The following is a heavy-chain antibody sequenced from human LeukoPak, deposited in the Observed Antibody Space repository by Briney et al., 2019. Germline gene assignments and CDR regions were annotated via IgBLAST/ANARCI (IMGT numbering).Heavy chain of an antibody. D-gene: IGHD6-13*01. CDR2: ISWNSGSI. Sequence: GGSLRLSCAASGFTFDDYSMHWVRQAPGKGLEWVSGISWNSGSIGYADSVKGRFTISRDNAKNSLYLQMNSLSGEDTALYYCAKDIHVEMAPGNFDYWGQGTLVTVSS. CDR1: GFTFDDYS. CDR3: AKDIHVEMAPGNFDY. J-gene: IGHJ4*02. V-gene: IGHV3-9*01.